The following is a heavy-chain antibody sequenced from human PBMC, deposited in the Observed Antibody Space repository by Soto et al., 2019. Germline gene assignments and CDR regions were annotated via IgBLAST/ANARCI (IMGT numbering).Heavy chain of an antibody. CDR3: TRGSIGYSEASY. CDR2: IKQDGSEM. J-gene: IGHJ4*02. CDR1: GFTFSSYW. Sequence: EVQLVESGGALVQPGASLRLSCAASGFTFSSYWMTWVRQAPGKGLEWVANIKQDGSEMHYVESVKGRFTISRDNAENSLYLQMNSLRAEDTAVYYCTRGSIGYSEASYWGQGTLVTVSS. D-gene: IGHD6-19*01. V-gene: IGHV3-7*01.